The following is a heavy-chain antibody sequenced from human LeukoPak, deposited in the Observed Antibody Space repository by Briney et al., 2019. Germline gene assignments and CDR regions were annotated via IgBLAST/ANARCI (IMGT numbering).Heavy chain of an antibody. V-gene: IGHV3-20*04. CDR2: INWNGGST. CDR1: GFTFDDYG. CDR3: AKDIGGQQLRAFDI. Sequence: GGSLRLSCAASGFTFDDYGMSWVRQAPGKGLEWVSGINWNGGSTGYADSVKGRFTISRDNAKNSLYLQMNSLRAEDTALYYCAKDIGGQQLRAFDIWGQGTMVTVSS. J-gene: IGHJ3*02. D-gene: IGHD6-13*01.